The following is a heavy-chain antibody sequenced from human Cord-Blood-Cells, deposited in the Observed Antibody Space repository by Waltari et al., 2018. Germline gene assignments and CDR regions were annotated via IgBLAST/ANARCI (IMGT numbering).Heavy chain of an antibody. Sequence: EVQLVESGGGLVQPGGSLRLSCAASGFTFSSYWMHWVRQAPGKGLVWVSRINSDGSSTSYADSVKGRFTISRYNAKNTLYLQMNSLRAEDTAVYYCASSEYSSSSVPFDYWGQGTLVTVSS. CDR3: ASSEYSSSSVPFDY. V-gene: IGHV3-74*01. CDR2: INSDGSST. CDR1: GFTFSSYW. J-gene: IGHJ4*02. D-gene: IGHD6-6*01.